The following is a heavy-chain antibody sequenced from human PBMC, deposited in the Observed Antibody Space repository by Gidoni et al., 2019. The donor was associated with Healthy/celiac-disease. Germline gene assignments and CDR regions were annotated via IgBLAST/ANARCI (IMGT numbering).Heavy chain of an antibody. Sequence: QVQLVPSGAEVKKPGASVTVSCKASGYTFTGYYMHWVRQAPGQGLEWMGWINPNSGGTNYAQKFQGRVTMTRDTSISTAYMELSRLRSDDTAVYYCARDHGGWPIANFDYWGQGTLVTVSS. CDR1: GYTFTGYY. V-gene: IGHV1-2*02. CDR2: INPNSGGT. CDR3: ARDHGGWPIANFDY. D-gene: IGHD6-19*01. J-gene: IGHJ4*02.